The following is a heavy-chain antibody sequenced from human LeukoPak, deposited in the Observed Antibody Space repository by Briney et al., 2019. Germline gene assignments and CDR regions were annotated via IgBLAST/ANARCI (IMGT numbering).Heavy chain of an antibody. CDR1: GFTFSSYA. CDR3: ASGLDY. J-gene: IGHJ4*02. Sequence: GGSLRLSCAASGFTFSSYAMHWVRQAPGKGLEWVAVISYDGSNKYYADSVKGRFTISRDNSKHTLYLQMNSLRAEDTAVYYCASGLDYWGQGTLVTVSS. V-gene: IGHV3-30-3*01. CDR2: ISYDGSNK.